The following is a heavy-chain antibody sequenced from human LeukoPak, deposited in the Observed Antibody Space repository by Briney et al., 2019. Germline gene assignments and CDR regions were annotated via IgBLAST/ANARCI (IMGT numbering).Heavy chain of an antibody. CDR3: ARVSPLGSSWYVRAFDI. V-gene: IGHV3-21*01. J-gene: IGHJ3*02. D-gene: IGHD6-13*01. CDR1: GFTFSSYS. CDR2: ISSSSSYI. Sequence: GGSLRLSCAASGFTFSSYSMNWVRQAPGKGLEWVSSISSSSSYIYYADSVKGRFTISRDNAKNSLYLQMNSLRAEDTAVYYCARVSPLGSSWYVRAFDIWGQGTMVTVSS.